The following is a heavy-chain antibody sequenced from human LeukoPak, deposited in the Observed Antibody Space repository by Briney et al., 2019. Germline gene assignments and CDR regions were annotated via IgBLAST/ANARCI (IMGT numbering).Heavy chain of an antibody. V-gene: IGHV4-34*01. J-gene: IGHJ6*03. Sequence: SETLSLTCAVYGGSFSGYYWSWIRQPPGKGLEWIGEINHSGSSNYNPSPKSRVTISVDTSKNQFSLKLSSVTAADTAVYYCARDQAGATTFYYYYYMDVWGKGTTVTVSS. D-gene: IGHD1-26*01. CDR1: GGSFSGYY. CDR3: ARDQAGATTFYYYYYMDV. CDR2: INHSGSS.